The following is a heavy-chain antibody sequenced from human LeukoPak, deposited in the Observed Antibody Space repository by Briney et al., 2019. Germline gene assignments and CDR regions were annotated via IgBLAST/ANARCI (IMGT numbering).Heavy chain of an antibody. D-gene: IGHD4-17*01. Sequence: PGGSLRLSCAASGFTFDEYAMHWVRQAPGKGLEWVSGISWNSGSIGYADSVKGRFTISRDNAKNSLYLQMNSLRAEDTALYYCAKGNYGDSLGNFDYWGQGTLVTVSS. V-gene: IGHV3-9*01. J-gene: IGHJ4*02. CDR2: ISWNSGSI. CDR1: GFTFDEYA. CDR3: AKGNYGDSLGNFDY.